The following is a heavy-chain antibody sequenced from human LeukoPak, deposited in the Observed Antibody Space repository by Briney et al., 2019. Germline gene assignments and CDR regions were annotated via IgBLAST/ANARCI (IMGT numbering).Heavy chain of an antibody. CDR1: GFTFSSYA. Sequence: PGGSLTHSCAASGFTFSSYAVSWVRQAPGKGLEWVSSISGSGGSTYSADSVKGRVTISRDNSKNTLYLQMNSLRAEDTALYYCAKDRSCTNDICHGDFDYWGQGTLVTVSS. J-gene: IGHJ4*02. V-gene: IGHV3-23*01. CDR2: ISGSGGST. CDR3: AKDRSCTNDICHGDFDY. D-gene: IGHD2-8*01.